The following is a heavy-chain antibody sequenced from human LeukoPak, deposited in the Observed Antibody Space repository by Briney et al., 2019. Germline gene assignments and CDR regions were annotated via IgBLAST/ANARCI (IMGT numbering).Heavy chain of an antibody. CDR1: GFTFSSYS. D-gene: IGHD1-26*01. CDR3: ARDGYSGSYYRLYYFFMDV. CDR2: ISGSGHST. V-gene: IGHV3-23*01. Sequence: PGGSLRLSCAASGFTFSSYSMNWVRQALGKGLEWVSAISGSGHSTDYADSVKGRFTISRDNSENTLYLQMNSLRGEDTAVYYCARDGYSGSYYRLYYFFMDVWGKGTTVTVSS. J-gene: IGHJ6*03.